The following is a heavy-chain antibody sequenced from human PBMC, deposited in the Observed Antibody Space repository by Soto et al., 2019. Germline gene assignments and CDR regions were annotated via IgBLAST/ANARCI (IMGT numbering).Heavy chain of an antibody. CDR3: AHRAVLCSGGTCYSHPFDS. CDR2: IYWDDDK. J-gene: IGHJ4*02. Sequence: SGPTLVNPTQTLTLTCTFSGFSFNTTGVGVGWIRQPPGKALEWLAIIYWDDDKRYSTSLKSRLTITKDTSKNQVVLTVTNMDPVDTATYFCAHRAVLCSGGTCYSHPFDSWGQGTLVTVSS. V-gene: IGHV2-5*02. D-gene: IGHD2-15*01. CDR1: GFSFNTTGVG.